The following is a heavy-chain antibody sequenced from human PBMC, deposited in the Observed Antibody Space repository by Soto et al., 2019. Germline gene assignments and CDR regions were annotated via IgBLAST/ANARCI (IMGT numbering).Heavy chain of an antibody. CDR2: ISSGGTTI. CDR3: ARALDFWSGYLSD. J-gene: IGHJ4*02. D-gene: IGHD3-3*01. CDR1: GFTFSSYA. V-gene: IGHV3-48*04. Sequence: GSLRLSCAASGFTFSSYAMSWVRQAPGKGLEWVSYISSGGTTIYYADSVEGRFTISRDNAKNSLDLQMNSLRADDTAIYYCARALDFWSGYLSDWGQGTLVTVS.